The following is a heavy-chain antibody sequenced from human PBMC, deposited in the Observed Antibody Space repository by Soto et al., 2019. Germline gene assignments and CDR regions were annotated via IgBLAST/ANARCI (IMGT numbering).Heavy chain of an antibody. CDR1: GYSFPSLD. J-gene: IGHJ4*02. CDR3: ARGVSAGVDY. V-gene: IGHV1-8*01. Sequence: ASVKVSCKASGYSFPSLDINWVRQTAGQGLEWMGWMEPSTGRTGYAQKFQGRVTMTRDTSINTAYMELTTLTSDDTAFYYCARGVSAGVDYWGQGTLVTVS. CDR2: MEPSTGRT. D-gene: IGHD3-10*01.